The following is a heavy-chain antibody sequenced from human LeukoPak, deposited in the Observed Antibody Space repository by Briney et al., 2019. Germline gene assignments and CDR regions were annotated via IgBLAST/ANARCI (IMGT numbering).Heavy chain of an antibody. CDR1: GYSFTSYW. J-gene: IGHJ4*02. V-gene: IGHV5-51*01. Sequence: GESLKISCKGSGYSFTSYWIGWVRQMPGKGLEWMGIIYPGDSDTRYSPSFQGQVTISADKSISTAYLQWSSLKASDTAMYYCARRKRMYAAGEGLDYWGQGTLVTVSS. CDR3: ARRKRMYAAGEGLDY. CDR2: IYPGDSDT. D-gene: IGHD6-13*01.